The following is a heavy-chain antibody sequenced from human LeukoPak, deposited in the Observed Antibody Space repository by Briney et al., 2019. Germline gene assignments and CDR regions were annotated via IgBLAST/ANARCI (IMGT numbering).Heavy chain of an antibody. D-gene: IGHD6-6*01. CDR3: ARDGAGSSLYMDV. V-gene: IGHV4-34*01. Sequence: SETLSLTCAVYGGSFSGYYWSWIRQPPGKGLEWIGEINHRGSTNYNPSLKSRVTISVDTSKNQFSLKLSSVTAADTAVYYCARDGAGSSLYMDVWGKGTTVTVSS. J-gene: IGHJ6*03. CDR1: GGSFSGYY. CDR2: INHRGST.